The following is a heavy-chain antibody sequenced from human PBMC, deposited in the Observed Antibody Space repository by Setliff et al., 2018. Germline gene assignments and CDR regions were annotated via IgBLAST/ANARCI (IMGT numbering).Heavy chain of an antibody. CDR2: ISGSGGST. J-gene: IGHJ4*02. CDR3: AKDKDVRVDYFDY. D-gene: IGHD3-10*01. V-gene: IGHV3-23*01. Sequence: GSLRLSCAASGFTFSSYAMSWVRQAPGKGLEWVSAISGSGGSTYYADSVKGRFTISRDNSKNTLYLQMNSLRAEDTAIYYCAKDKDVRVDYFDYWGLGTLVTVSS. CDR1: GFTFSSYA.